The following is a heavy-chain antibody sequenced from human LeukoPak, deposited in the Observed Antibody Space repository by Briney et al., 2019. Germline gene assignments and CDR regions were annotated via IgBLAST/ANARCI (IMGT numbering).Heavy chain of an antibody. Sequence: GGSLRLSCGASGFTFNAYTMHWVRQVPGKGLEWVSSMSSSRDYVFYADPVKGRFTIFRDNANQSLDLEMSSLRGEDTAIYYCARGLVGAAFDYWGRGTLVTVSS. D-gene: IGHD1-26*01. CDR1: GFTFNAYT. CDR3: ARGLVGAAFDY. V-gene: IGHV3-21*01. J-gene: IGHJ4*02. CDR2: MSSSRDYV.